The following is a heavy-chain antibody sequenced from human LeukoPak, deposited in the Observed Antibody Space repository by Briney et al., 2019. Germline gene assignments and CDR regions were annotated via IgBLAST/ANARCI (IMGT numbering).Heavy chain of an antibody. J-gene: IGHJ4*02. CDR3: AKFTSSGQHDY. Sequence: GRSLRLSCAASGFTFDDYAMHWVRQAPGKGLEWVSGISWNSGSIGYADSVKGRFTISRDNAKNSPYLQMNSLRAEDTALYYCAKFTSSGQHDYWGQGTLVTVSS. CDR1: GFTFDDYA. D-gene: IGHD6-19*01. CDR2: ISWNSGSI. V-gene: IGHV3-9*01.